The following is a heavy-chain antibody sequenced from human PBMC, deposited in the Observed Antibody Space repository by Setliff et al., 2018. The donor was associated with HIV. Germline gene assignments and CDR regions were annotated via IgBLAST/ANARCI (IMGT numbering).Heavy chain of an antibody. CDR2: INHSGST. Sequence: PSETLSLTCAVYGGSFSGYYWSWIRQPPGKGLEWTGEINHSGSTNYNPSLKSRVTISVDTSKNQFFLRMSSVTAADTAVYYCARGRDYYGSGSYFNGRANAYYFMDVWGKGTTVTVSS. D-gene: IGHD3-10*01. V-gene: IGHV4-34*01. J-gene: IGHJ6*03. CDR1: GGSFSGYY. CDR3: ARGRDYYGSGSYFNGRANAYYFMDV.